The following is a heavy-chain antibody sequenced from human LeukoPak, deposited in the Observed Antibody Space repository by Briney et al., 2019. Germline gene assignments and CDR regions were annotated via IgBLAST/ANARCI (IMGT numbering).Heavy chain of an antibody. J-gene: IGHJ3*02. V-gene: IGHV3-74*01. D-gene: IGHD3-3*01. Sequence: QPGGPLRLSCAASGFTFSSYWMHWVRQAPGKGLVWVSRINSDGSSTSYADSVKGRFTISRDNAKNTLYLQMNSLRAEDTAVYYCARARGDNEFWSGYYTPDPFDIWGQGTMVTVSS. CDR1: GFTFSSYW. CDR3: ARARGDNEFWSGYYTPDPFDI. CDR2: INSDGSST.